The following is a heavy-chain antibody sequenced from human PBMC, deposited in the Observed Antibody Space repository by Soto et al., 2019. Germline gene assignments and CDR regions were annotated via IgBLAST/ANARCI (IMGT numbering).Heavy chain of an antibody. D-gene: IGHD3-3*01. Sequence: QITLNESGPTVVKPAETLTLTCTFSGFSLTTSGVGVGWILQSPGQAAAWLALIYWDDDKRYRASLKCRLTLPKDTSKNQVVLTMASVDPADTATYYCAHRILRTVFGLVTTTAIYFDFWGQGTPVVVSS. V-gene: IGHV2-5*02. J-gene: IGHJ4*02. CDR3: AHRILRTVFGLVTTTAIYFDF. CDR2: IYWDDDK. CDR1: GFSLTTSGVG.